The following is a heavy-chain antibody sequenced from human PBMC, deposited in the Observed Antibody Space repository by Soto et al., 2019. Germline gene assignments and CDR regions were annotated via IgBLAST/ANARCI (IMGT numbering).Heavy chain of an antibody. Sequence: PSETLSLTCAVSGGSISSSNLWSCVRQPPGKGLEWIGEIYHSGSTNYNPSLKSRVTISVDKSKNQFSLKLSSVTAADTAVYYCARSAPITMVRGVKSYYYYGMDVWGQGTTVTV. J-gene: IGHJ6*02. D-gene: IGHD3-10*01. CDR1: GGSISSSNL. CDR2: IYHSGST. V-gene: IGHV4-4*02. CDR3: ARSAPITMVRGVKSYYYYGMDV.